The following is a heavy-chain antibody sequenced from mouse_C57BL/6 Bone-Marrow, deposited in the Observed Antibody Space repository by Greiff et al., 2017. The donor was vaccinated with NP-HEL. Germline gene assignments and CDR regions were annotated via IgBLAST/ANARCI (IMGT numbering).Heavy chain of an antibody. CDR3: ARHGSSPHYYAMDY. D-gene: IGHD1-1*01. J-gene: IGHJ4*01. CDR1: GYTFTSYT. CDR2: INPSSGYT. Sequence: QVQLQQSGAELARPGASVKMSCKASGYTFTSYTMHWVKQRPGQGLEWIGYINPSSGYTKYNQKFKDKATLTADTSSSTAYMQLSSLTSEDSAVYYGARHGSSPHYYAMDYWGQGTSVTVSS. V-gene: IGHV1-4*01.